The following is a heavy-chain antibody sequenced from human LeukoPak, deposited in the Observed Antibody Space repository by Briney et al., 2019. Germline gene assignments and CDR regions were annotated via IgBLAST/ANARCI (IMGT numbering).Heavy chain of an antibody. CDR3: ARDPAYSNYGWFDP. J-gene: IGHJ5*02. CDR2: ISSSGSTI. D-gene: IGHD4-11*01. V-gene: IGHV3-48*03. CDR1: GFTFSSYE. Sequence: PGGSLRLSFAASGFTFSSYEMNWVRQAPGKGLEWVSYISSSGSTIYYADSVKGRFTISRDNAKNSLYLQMNSLRAEDTAVYYCARDPAYSNYGWFDPWGQGTLVTVSS.